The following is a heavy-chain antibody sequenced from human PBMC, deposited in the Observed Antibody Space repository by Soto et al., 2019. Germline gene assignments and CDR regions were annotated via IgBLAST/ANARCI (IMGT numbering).Heavy chain of an antibody. Sequence: VQLVESGGGLIQPGGSLRLSCAASGFTVSSNYMSWVRQAPGKGLEWVSIFYIGGNTYYADSVKGRFTISRDISKNTLYLQMNSLRVEDTAVYYCARGGSYYVDYGLDVWGQGTTVTVSS. CDR2: FYIGGNT. J-gene: IGHJ6*02. CDR3: ARGGSYYVDYGLDV. CDR1: GFTVSSNY. D-gene: IGHD1-26*01. V-gene: IGHV3-53*01.